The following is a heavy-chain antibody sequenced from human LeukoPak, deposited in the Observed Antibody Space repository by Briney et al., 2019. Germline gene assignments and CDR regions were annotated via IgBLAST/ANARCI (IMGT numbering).Heavy chain of an antibody. CDR2: ISSSSSYI. V-gene: IGHV3-21*01. CDR3: ARALEPSIAVIDY. J-gene: IGHJ4*02. Sequence: PGGSLRLSXAASGFTFSSYSMNWVRQAPGKGLEWVSSISSSSSYIYYADSVKGRFTISRDNAKNSLYLQMNSLRAEDTAVYYCARALEPSIAVIDYWGQGTLVTVSS. CDR1: GFTFSSYS. D-gene: IGHD6-19*01.